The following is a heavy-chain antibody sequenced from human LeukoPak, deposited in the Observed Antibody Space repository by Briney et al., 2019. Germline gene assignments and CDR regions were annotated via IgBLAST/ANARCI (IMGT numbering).Heavy chain of an antibody. J-gene: IGHJ4*02. D-gene: IGHD1-26*01. Sequence: SQTLSLTCTVSGGSISSASLYWTWIRQPAGKGLEWIGRIFTSGSTDYNPSLKSRVTISVETSKNQFSLKLSSVTPADTAIYYCAREERLTLDSWGQGTLVTVSS. CDR3: AREERLTLDS. CDR1: GGSISSASLY. V-gene: IGHV4-61*02. CDR2: IFTSGST.